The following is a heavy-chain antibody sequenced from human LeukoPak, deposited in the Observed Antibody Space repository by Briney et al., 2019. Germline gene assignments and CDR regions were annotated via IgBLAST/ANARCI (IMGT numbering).Heavy chain of an antibody. J-gene: IGHJ6*03. D-gene: IGHD1-1*01. Sequence: SQTLSLTCAISGDSVSSNSAAWNWIRQSPSRGLEWLGRTYYRSKWYNDYAVSVKSRITINPDTSKNQFSLQLNSVTPEDTAVYYCAMSSFSNWNSAPFHYYYYMDVWGKGTTVTISS. CDR1: GDSVSSNSAA. CDR2: TYYRSKWYN. CDR3: AMSSFSNWNSAPFHYYYYMDV. V-gene: IGHV6-1*01.